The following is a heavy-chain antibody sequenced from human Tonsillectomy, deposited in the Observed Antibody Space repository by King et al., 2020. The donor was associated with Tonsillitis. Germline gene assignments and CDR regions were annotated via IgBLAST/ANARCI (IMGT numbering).Heavy chain of an antibody. CDR1: GFTFSSYG. V-gene: IGHV3-33*08. D-gene: IGHD1-26*01. CDR3: ARKGAAAPYYYYYMDV. Sequence: VQLVESGGGVVQPGRSLRLSCAASGFTFSSYGMHWVRQAPGKGLEWVAVIWYDGSNKYYADSVKGRFTISRDNSKNTLYLQMNSLRAEDTAVYYWARKGAAAPYYYYYMDVWGKGTTVTVSS. CDR2: IWYDGSNK. J-gene: IGHJ6*03.